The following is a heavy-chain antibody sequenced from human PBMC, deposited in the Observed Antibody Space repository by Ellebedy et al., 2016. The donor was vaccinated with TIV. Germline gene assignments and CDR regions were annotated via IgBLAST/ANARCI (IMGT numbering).Heavy chain of an antibody. J-gene: IGHJ4*02. D-gene: IGHD3-3*01. CDR2: IWYDGKNR. V-gene: IGHV3-33*01. CDR1: GLIFTNYG. Sequence: GESLKISCAASGLIFTNYGMHWVRQAPGKGLEWVAVIWYDGKNRYYVDSVKGRFTISRDNSNNTLYLQMNSLRAEDTAVYYCGRDISGYYLDYWGQGTLVTVAP. CDR3: GRDISGYYLDY.